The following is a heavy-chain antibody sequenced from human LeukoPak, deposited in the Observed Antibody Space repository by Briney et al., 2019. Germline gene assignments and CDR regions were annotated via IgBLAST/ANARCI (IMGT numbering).Heavy chain of an antibody. Sequence: GGSLRLSCAASEISFSSSWMHWVRQGPGKGLVWVSRVNSDGTRTNYADSVKGRFAISRDNAKNSLYLQMDSLRAEDTAVYYCARALYNHGWYPDYFDSWGQGTLVTVSS. J-gene: IGHJ4*02. CDR1: EISFSSSW. CDR3: ARALYNHGWYPDYFDS. D-gene: IGHD6-19*01. V-gene: IGHV3-74*01. CDR2: VNSDGTRT.